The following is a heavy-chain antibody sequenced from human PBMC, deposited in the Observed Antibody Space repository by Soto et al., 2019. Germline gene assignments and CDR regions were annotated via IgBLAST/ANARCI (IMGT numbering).Heavy chain of an antibody. Sequence: EVQLVESGGGLVQPGGSLRLSCAASGFTFSSYWMSWVRQAPGKGLEWVANIKQDGSEKYYVDSVKGRFTISRDNAKNSLYLQMNSLRAEDTAVYYCARDIVVVPVAINWFDPWGQGTLVTVSS. CDR2: IKQDGSEK. CDR1: GFTFSSYW. D-gene: IGHD2-2*01. J-gene: IGHJ5*02. V-gene: IGHV3-7*03. CDR3: ARDIVVVPVAINWFDP.